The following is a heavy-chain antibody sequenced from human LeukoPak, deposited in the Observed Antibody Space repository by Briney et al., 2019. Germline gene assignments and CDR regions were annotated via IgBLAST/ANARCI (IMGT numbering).Heavy chain of an antibody. CDR3: ARGVWGSYRYTGSFDY. CDR2: IYYSGST. J-gene: IGHJ4*02. V-gene: IGHV4-39*01. D-gene: IGHD3-16*02. Sequence: PSETLSLTCTVSGGSISSSSYYWGWIRQPPGKGLEWIGSIYYSGSTYYNPSLKSRVTISVDASKNQFSLKLSSVTAADTAVYYCARGVWGSYRYTGSFDYWGQGTLVTVSS. CDR1: GGSISSSSYY.